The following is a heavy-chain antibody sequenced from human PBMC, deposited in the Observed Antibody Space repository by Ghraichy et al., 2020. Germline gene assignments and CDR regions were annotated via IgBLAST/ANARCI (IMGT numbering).Heavy chain of an antibody. V-gene: IGHV4-59*01. CDR1: GGSISRYY. CDR3: ARASSGWYGYYFDY. CDR2: IYYSGST. D-gene: IGHD6-19*01. J-gene: IGHJ4*02. Sequence: SETLSLTCTVSGGSISRYYWSWIRQPPGKGLEWIGYIYYSGSTNNNPSLKSRVTISVDTSKNQFSLKLSSVTAADTAVYYCARASSGWYGYYFDYWGQGTLVTVSS.